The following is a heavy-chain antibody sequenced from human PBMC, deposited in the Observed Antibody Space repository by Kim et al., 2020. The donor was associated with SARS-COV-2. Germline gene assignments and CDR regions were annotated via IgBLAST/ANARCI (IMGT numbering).Heavy chain of an antibody. J-gene: IGHJ4*02. D-gene: IGHD6-19*01. CDR3: ARDGSGWRACVF. Sequence: ASVKVSCKASGYTFINNHMHWVRQVPGQGLEWMGMVTPRDGVTSYAQKFQGRVTMTADTSTSTVYMELNSLRSEDTAVYYCARDGSGWRACVFWGQGTLVLVSS. V-gene: IGHV1-46*01. CDR2: VTPRDGVT. CDR1: GYTFINNH.